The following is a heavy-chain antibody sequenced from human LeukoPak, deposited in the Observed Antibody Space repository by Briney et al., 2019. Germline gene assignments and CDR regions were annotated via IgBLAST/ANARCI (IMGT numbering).Heavy chain of an antibody. D-gene: IGHD3-10*01. J-gene: IGHJ5*02. CDR3: ARSRITMVRGVIALWVNWFDP. CDR1: GGSISSYY. CDR2: IYYSGST. V-gene: IGHV4-59*08. Sequence: SETLSLTCTVSGGSISSYYWSWIRQPPGKGLEWIGYIYYSGSTNYNPSLKSRVTISVDTSKNQFSLKLSSVTAADTAVYYCARSRITMVRGVIALWVNWFDPWGQGTLVTVSS.